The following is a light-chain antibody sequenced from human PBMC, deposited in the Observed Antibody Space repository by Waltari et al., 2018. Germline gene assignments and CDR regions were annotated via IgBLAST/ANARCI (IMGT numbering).Light chain of an antibody. J-gene: IGKJ1*01. Sequence: DIQMTQSPSTLSASVGDRVTITCRASQSISSWLAWYQQKPGKAPKLLIQKASTLRSGVPSRFSGSGSGTEFTLTISSLQADDFATYYCQQYQSYSGTFGQETKVEVK. CDR2: KAS. V-gene: IGKV1-5*03. CDR3: QQYQSYSGT. CDR1: QSISSW.